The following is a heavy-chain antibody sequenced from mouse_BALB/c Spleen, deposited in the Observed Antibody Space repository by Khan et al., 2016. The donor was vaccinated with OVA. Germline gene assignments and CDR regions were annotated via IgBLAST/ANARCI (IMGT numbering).Heavy chain of an antibody. Sequence: VQLQESGPGLVAPSQSLSITCTVSGFSLTSYGVHWVRQPLGKGREGWGVLWAGGSTNYNSALMSRLSISKDNSKSQVFLKMNSLQTDDTAMYYCARLEDIWGQGTTLTVSS. V-gene: IGHV2-9*02. CDR3: ARLEDI. J-gene: IGHJ2*01. CDR1: GFSLTSYG. CDR2: LWAGGST. D-gene: IGHD1-3*01.